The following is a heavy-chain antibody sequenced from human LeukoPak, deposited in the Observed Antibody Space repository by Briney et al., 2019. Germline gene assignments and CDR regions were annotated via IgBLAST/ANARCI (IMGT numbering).Heavy chain of an antibody. J-gene: IGHJ6*02. Sequence: GGSLRLSCAASGFTFSSYWMHWVRQAPGKGLVWVSRINSDGTSTSYADSVKGRFTISRDNAKNTLYLQMNSLRAEDTAVYYCARSFGYSSSWYYLSNYYYYYYGMDVWGQGTAVTVSS. CDR1: GFTFSSYW. CDR2: INSDGTST. CDR3: ARSFGYSSSWYYLSNYYYYYYGMDV. D-gene: IGHD6-13*01. V-gene: IGHV3-74*01.